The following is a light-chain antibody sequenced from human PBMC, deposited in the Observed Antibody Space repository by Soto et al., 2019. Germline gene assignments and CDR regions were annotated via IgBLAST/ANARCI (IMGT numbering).Light chain of an antibody. Sequence: QSALTQPPPPSGSPEQSVTTSCTGTSSDVGGYNYVSWYQQHPGKAPKLMIYEVSKRPSGVPDRFSGSKSGNTASLTVSGLQAEDEADYYCSSYAGSNVYVFGTGTKVTVL. CDR1: SSDVGGYNY. CDR3: SSYAGSNVYV. CDR2: EVS. V-gene: IGLV2-8*01. J-gene: IGLJ1*01.